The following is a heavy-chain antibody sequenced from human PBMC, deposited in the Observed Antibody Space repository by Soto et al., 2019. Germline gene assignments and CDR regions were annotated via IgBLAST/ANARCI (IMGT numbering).Heavy chain of an antibody. D-gene: IGHD3-3*01. J-gene: IGHJ4*02. Sequence: ASVKVSCKASGGTFSSYAISWVRQAPGQGLEWMGGIIPIFGTANYAQKFQGRVTITADEFTSTAYMELSSLRSEDTAVYYCARADDFWSGYYTYYFDYWGQGTLVTV. CDR1: GGTFSSYA. CDR3: ARADDFWSGYYTYYFDY. V-gene: IGHV1-69*13. CDR2: IIPIFGTA.